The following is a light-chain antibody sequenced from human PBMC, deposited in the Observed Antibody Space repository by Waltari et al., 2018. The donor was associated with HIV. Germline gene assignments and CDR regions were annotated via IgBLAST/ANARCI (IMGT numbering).Light chain of an antibody. V-gene: IGKV4-1*01. CDR2: WAS. J-gene: IGKJ1*01. Sequence: DIVLVQSPDSLAVSLGERASINCTSSRSVLYSSDNKNYLAWYQQKPGQPPKLLIYWASTRQSGVPERFSGSGSGTDFTLTINSLQAEDVAVYFCQQYNGTPWMFGQGTKVEI. CDR3: QQYNGTPWM. CDR1: RSVLYSSDNKNY.